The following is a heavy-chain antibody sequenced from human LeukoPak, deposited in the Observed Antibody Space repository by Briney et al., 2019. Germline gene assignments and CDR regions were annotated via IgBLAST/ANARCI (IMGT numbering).Heavy chain of an antibody. CDR1: GGSFSGYY. J-gene: IGHJ4*02. D-gene: IGHD3-10*01. V-gene: IGHV4-59*01. Sequence: SETLSLTCAVYGGSFSGYYWSWIRQPPGKGPEWIGYIYYTGSTTYNPSLKSRVTISVDTSKNQFSLKLNSVAAADTAVYYCARSKIKTYFYSSGSPQIFDYWGQGTLVTVSS. CDR3: ARSKIKTYFYSSGSPQIFDY. CDR2: IYYTGST.